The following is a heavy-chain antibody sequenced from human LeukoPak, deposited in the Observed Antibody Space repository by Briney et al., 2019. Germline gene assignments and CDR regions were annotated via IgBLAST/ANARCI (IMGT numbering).Heavy chain of an antibody. CDR2: IYYSGST. CDR3: ASLSKGVGFDYYYYYMDV. V-gene: IGHV4-38-2*02. D-gene: IGHD3-10*01. CDR1: GYSISSGYF. J-gene: IGHJ6*03. Sequence: SETLSLTCTVSGYSISSGYFWGWIRQPPGKGLEWIGSIYYSGSTYYNPSLKSRVTISVDTSKNQFSLKLSSVTAADTAVYYCASLSKGVGFDYYYYYMDVWGKGTTVTVSS.